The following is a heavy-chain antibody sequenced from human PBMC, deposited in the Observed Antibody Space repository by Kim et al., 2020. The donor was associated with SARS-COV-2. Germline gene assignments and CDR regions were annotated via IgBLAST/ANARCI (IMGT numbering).Heavy chain of an antibody. J-gene: IGHJ4*02. CDR3: ARDNCVVGDW. CDR2: VNNSGNSV. D-gene: IGHD2-2*01. Sequence: GGSLRLSCTGSGYTFSLYNMIWVRQAPGKGLECVSFVNNSGNSVYYADTVKGRFTSSRDNAQNSLYLQMNSLRAEDTAVYYCARDNCVVGDWWGQETLVTASS. CDR1: GYTFSLYN. V-gene: IGHV3-48*04.